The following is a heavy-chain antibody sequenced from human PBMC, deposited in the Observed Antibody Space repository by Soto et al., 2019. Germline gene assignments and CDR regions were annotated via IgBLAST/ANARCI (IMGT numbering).Heavy chain of an antibody. V-gene: IGHV3-30-3*01. J-gene: IGHJ4*02. CDR1: GFTFSSYA. Sequence: QVQLVESGGGVVQPGRSLRLSCAASGFTFSSYAMHWVRQAPGKGLEWVAVISYDGSNKYYADSVKGRFTISRDNSKNTLYLQMNSLRAEDTAVYYGARGLGYYFDYWGQGTLVTVSS. CDR2: ISYDGSNK. CDR3: ARGLGYYFDY. D-gene: IGHD5-12*01.